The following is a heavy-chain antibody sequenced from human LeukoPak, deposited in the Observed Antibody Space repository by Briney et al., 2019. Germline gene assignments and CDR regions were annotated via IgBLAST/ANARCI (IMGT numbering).Heavy chain of an antibody. CDR2: INHSGST. V-gene: IGHV4-34*01. D-gene: IGHD2-15*01. CDR1: GGSFSGYY. Sequence: PSETLSLTCAVYGGSFSGYYWSWIRQPPGKGLEWIGEINHSGSTDYNPSLKSRVTISVDTSKNQFSLKLSSVTAADTAVYYCARNKAHLGYCSGGSCYSRSVWFDPWGQGTLVTVSS. J-gene: IGHJ5*02. CDR3: ARNKAHLGYCSGGSCYSRSVWFDP.